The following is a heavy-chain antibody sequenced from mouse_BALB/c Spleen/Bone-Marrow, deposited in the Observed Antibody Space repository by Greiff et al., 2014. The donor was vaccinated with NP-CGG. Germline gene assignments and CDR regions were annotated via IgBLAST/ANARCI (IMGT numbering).Heavy chain of an antibody. CDR2: IWSGGST. V-gene: IGHV2-2*01. CDR3: AREYYGRAWFAY. D-gene: IGHD1-1*01. CDR1: GFLLTSYG. Sequence: QVQLQQSGPGLVQPSQSLSITCTVSGFLLTSYGVHWVRQSPGKGLEWLGVIWSGGSTDFNAAFISRLSITKDNSKSHVFFKMNSLQAYDTAIYYCAREYYGRAWFAYWGQGTLVTVSA. J-gene: IGHJ3*01.